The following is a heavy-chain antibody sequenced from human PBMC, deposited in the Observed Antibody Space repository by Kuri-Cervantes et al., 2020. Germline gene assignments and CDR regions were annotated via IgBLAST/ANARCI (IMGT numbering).Heavy chain of an antibody. Sequence: ESLKISCTVSGGSISSYYWSWIRQPPGKGLEWIGYIYYSGSTNYNPSLKSRVTISVDTSKNQFSLKLSSVTAADTAVYYWAREDGYELDAFDIWGQGTMVTVSS. V-gene: IGHV4-59*12. J-gene: IGHJ3*02. D-gene: IGHD5-12*01. CDR1: GGSISSYY. CDR3: AREDGYELDAFDI. CDR2: IYYSGST.